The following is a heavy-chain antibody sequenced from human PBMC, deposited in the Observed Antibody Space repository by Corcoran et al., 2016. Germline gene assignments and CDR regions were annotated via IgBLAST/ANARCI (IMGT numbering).Heavy chain of an antibody. CDR1: GYTFTGYY. V-gene: IGHV1-2*02. CDR2: INPNRGGT. Sequence: QVQLVQSGAVVKKPGASVKVSCKASGYTFTGYYMHWVRQAPGQGLEWMGWINPNRGGTNYAQKFQGRVTMTRDTSISTAYMELSRLRSDDTALYYCARDLSPFGFWSGLGWFDPWGQGTLVTVSS. D-gene: IGHD3-3*01. CDR3: ARDLSPFGFWSGLGWFDP. J-gene: IGHJ5*02.